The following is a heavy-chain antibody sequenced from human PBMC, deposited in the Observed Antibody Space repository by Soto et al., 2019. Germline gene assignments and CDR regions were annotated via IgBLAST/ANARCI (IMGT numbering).Heavy chain of an antibody. Sequence: QVQLVESGGGVVQPGRSLRLSCAASGFTFSSYAMHWVGQAPGKGLEWVAVISYDGSNKYYADSVKGRFTISRDNSKNELYLQMNSLRAQDTAVCYCSRERGKYNWTHCPFYDNGMDVWAKGTTVTASS. CDR1: GFTFSSYA. CDR3: SRERGKYNWTHCPFYDNGMDV. V-gene: IGHV3-30-3*01. CDR2: ISYDGSNK. D-gene: IGHD1-20*01. J-gene: IGHJ6*04.